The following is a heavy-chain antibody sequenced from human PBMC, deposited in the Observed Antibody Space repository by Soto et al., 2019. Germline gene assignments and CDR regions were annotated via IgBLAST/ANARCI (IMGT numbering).Heavy chain of an antibody. Sequence: SVKVSCKASGGTFSSYAISWVRQAPGQGLEWMGGIIPIFGTANYAQKFQGRVTITADESTSTAYMELSSLRSEDTAVYYCATSGYDSPNWFDPWGQGTLVTVSS. J-gene: IGHJ5*02. V-gene: IGHV1-69*13. CDR2: IIPIFGTA. D-gene: IGHD5-12*01. CDR3: ATSGYDSPNWFDP. CDR1: GGTFSSYA.